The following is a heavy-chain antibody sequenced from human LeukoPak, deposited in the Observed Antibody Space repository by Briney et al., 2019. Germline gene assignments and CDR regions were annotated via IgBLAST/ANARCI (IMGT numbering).Heavy chain of an antibody. J-gene: IGHJ5*02. CDR1: GFTFSSYA. V-gene: IGHV3-23*01. D-gene: IGHD3-10*01. CDR3: TTAGTYYYGSGSYRWFDP. Sequence: GGSLRLSCAASGFTFSSYAMSWVRQAPGKGLEWVSAISGSGGSTYYADSVKGRFTISRDNSKNKLYLQMNSLKTEDTAVYYCTTAGTYYYGSGSYRWFDPWGQGTLVTVSS. CDR2: ISGSGGST.